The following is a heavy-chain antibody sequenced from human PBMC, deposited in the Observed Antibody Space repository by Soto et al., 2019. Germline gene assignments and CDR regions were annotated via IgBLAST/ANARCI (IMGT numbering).Heavy chain of an antibody. J-gene: IGHJ4*02. V-gene: IGHV3-23*01. CDR2: ISGSGGST. CDR3: AKERRHPPGLFDY. D-gene: IGHD1-1*01. Sequence: GGPTRFSCEECGYPFCSYAMSWVHEDPGKWLEWVSAISGSGGSTYYADSVKGLFTISRDNSKNTLYLQMNSLRAEDSAVYYCAKERRHPPGLFDYWGQGTLVTVSS. CDR1: GYPFCSYA.